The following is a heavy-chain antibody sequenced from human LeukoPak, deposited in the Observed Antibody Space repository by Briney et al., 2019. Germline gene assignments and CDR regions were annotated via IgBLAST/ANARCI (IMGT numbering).Heavy chain of an antibody. D-gene: IGHD2-15*01. J-gene: IGHJ4*02. V-gene: IGHV3-23*01. CDR1: GFTFSSYA. CDR2: ISGSGGST. Sequence: GGSLRLSCAASGFTFSSYAMSWVRQAPGKGLEWVAAISGSGGSTYYAKSVKGRFTISRDNSKNTLYLQMNSLRAEDTAVYYCAKPRYCSGGSCYGYFDYWGQGTLVTVSS. CDR3: AKPRYCSGGSCYGYFDY.